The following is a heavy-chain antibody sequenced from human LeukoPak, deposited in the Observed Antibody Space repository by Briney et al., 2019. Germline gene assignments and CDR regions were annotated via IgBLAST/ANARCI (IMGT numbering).Heavy chain of an antibody. CDR3: AKAGRSIGYQYYFDY. Sequence: GGSLRLSCAASGFTFSSYAMHWVRQAPGKGLEWVAVISYDGSNKYYADSVKGRFTISRDNSKNTLYLQMNSLRAEDTAVYYCAKAGRSIGYQYYFDYWGQGTLVTVSS. D-gene: IGHD2-2*01. J-gene: IGHJ4*02. CDR1: GFTFSSYA. V-gene: IGHV3-30-3*01. CDR2: ISYDGSNK.